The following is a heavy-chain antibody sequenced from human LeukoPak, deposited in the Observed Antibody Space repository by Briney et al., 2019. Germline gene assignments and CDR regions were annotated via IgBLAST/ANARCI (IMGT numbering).Heavy chain of an antibody. D-gene: IGHD1-7*01. J-gene: IGHJ4*02. CDR3: ARGLEAGNTAPHFDY. CDR2: INPNSGGT. V-gene: IGHV1-2*02. Sequence: ASVKVSRKASGYTFTDYYIHWIRQAPGQGLEWMGWINPNSGGTNYPQKFRGRVTVTRDTSISTAYMELRSLRSDDTAVYYCARGLEAGNTAPHFDYWGQGTLVTVSS. CDR1: GYTFTDYY.